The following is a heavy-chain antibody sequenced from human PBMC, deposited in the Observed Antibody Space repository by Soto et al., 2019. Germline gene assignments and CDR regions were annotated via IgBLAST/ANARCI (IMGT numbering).Heavy chain of an antibody. J-gene: IGHJ6*03. V-gene: IGHV1-18*01. Sequence: ASVKVSCKSSGYTFTSYGISCVRQAPGQGLEWMGWISAYNGNTNYAQKLQGRVTMTTDTSTSTAYMELRSLRSDDTAVYYCARDARRGVIIYYYMDVWGKGTTVTVSS. D-gene: IGHD3-10*01. CDR2: ISAYNGNT. CDR3: ARDARRGVIIYYYMDV. CDR1: GYTFTSYG.